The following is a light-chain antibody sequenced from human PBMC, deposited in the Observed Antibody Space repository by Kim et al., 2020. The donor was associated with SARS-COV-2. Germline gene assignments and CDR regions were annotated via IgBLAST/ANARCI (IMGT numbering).Light chain of an antibody. Sequence: VSPGQTASISCSGYKLGDKYVCWYQQKPGQSPVLLIYEDTKRPSGIPVRFSGSYSGNTATLTISGTQAMDEADYYCQAWDSNTWVFGGGTQLTVL. CDR2: EDT. CDR1: KLGDKY. V-gene: IGLV3-1*01. CDR3: QAWDSNTWV. J-gene: IGLJ3*02.